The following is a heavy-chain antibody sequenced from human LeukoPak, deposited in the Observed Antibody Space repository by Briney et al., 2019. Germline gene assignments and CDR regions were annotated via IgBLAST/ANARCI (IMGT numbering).Heavy chain of an antibody. J-gene: IGHJ4*02. D-gene: IGHD5-12*01. CDR1: GFTFSSYA. CDR2: ISGSGGST. V-gene: IGHV3-23*01. CDR3: ARNLYSGYDLHPDY. Sequence: GGSLRLPCAASGFTFSSYAMSWVRQAPGKGLEWVSAISGSGGSTYYADSVKGRFTISRDNSKNTLYLQMNSLRAEDTAVYYCARNLYSGYDLHPDYWGQGTLVTVSS.